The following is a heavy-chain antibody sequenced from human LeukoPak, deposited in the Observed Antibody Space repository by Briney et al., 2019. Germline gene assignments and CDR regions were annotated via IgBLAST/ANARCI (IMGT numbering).Heavy chain of an antibody. V-gene: IGHV4-39*01. Sequence: SETLSLTCTVSGGPISSSSYYWGWIRQPPGKGLEWIGTIYYSGTTYYSPSLMSRVAISVDTSKNQFSLQLNSVTPEDTAVYYCARGPSYFQHWGQGTLVTVSS. CDR3: ARGPSYFQH. CDR2: IYYSGTT. CDR1: GGPISSSSYY. J-gene: IGHJ1*01.